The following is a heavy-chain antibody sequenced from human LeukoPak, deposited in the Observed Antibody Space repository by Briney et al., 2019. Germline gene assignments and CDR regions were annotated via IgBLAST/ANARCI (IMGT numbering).Heavy chain of an antibody. Sequence: GGSLRLSCAASGFTFSSYWMSWVRQAPGKGLEWVANIMQDGSEKYYVDSVKGRFTISRDNSKNTLYLQMNSLRAEDTAVYYCARERYDYVYFDYWGRGTLVTVSS. D-gene: IGHD3-16*01. V-gene: IGHV3-7*01. J-gene: IGHJ4*02. CDR2: IMQDGSEK. CDR3: ARERYDYVYFDY. CDR1: GFTFSSYW.